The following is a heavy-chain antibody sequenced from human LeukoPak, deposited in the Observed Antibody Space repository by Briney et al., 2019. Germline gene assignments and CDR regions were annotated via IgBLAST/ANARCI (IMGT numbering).Heavy chain of an antibody. Sequence: GGSLRLSCSASGFTFSSYAMHWVRQAPGKGLEYVSAISSNGGSTYYADSVKGRFIFSRDNSKNTLYLQMNSLRAEDTAMYYCAKGGCVSGGSSGSCYSDYYYGMDVWGQGTTVTVSS. CDR1: GFTFSSYA. CDR2: ISSNGGST. CDR3: AKGGCVSGGSSGSCYSDYYYGMDV. D-gene: IGHD2-15*01. V-gene: IGHV3-64*04. J-gene: IGHJ6*02.